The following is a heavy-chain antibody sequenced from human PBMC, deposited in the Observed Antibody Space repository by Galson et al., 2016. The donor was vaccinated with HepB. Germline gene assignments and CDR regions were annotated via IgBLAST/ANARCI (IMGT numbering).Heavy chain of an antibody. CDR2: MYSSGST. V-gene: IGHV4-39*01. CDR1: GGSISSGSFY. CDR3: ARTRRDSSGYSS. D-gene: IGHD3-22*01. J-gene: IGHJ5*02. Sequence: SETLSLTCTVSGGSISSGSFYWAWIRQPPGRGLEWIGSMYSSGSTSYNPSLKSRVTISGDTSKSQFSLKLHSVTAADTAVYYCARTRRDSSGYSSWGQGTLVTVSS.